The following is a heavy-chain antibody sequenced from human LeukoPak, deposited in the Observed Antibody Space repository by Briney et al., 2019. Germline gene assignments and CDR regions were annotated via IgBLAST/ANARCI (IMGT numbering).Heavy chain of an antibody. CDR2: INYSGST. D-gene: IGHD2-2*01. J-gene: IGHJ5*02. Sequence: SETLSLTCTVSGGSLSSYYWSWIRQPPGKGLEWIGYINYSGSTNYNPSPKSRVTISVDTSKHQFSLKLSSVTAADTDVYYCARGVVVVPAASYPWFDPWGQGTLVTVSS. CDR1: GGSLSSYY. CDR3: ARGVVVVPAASYPWFDP. V-gene: IGHV4-59*01.